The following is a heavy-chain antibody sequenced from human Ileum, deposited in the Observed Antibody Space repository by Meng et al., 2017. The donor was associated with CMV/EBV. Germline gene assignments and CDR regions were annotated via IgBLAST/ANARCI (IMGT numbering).Heavy chain of an antibody. CDR3: ARRVYCTNGVCSDFHNYAMDV. V-gene: IGHV1-69*05. D-gene: IGHD2-8*01. CDR1: GGTFSSYA. Sequence: SVKVSCKAFGGTFSSYAINWVRQAPGQGLEWMGGIIPIYGTTNYAQKFQGRVTITTDKSTSTAYMELSSLRSEDTAVYYCARRVYCTNGVCSDFHNYAMDVWGQGTTVTGAS. CDR2: IIPIYGTT. J-gene: IGHJ6*02.